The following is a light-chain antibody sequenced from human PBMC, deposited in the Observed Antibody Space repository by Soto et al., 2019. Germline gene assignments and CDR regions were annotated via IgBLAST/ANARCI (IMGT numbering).Light chain of an antibody. V-gene: IGLV2-14*01. CDR1: SSDVGSYSH. CDR3: ISYTGSSNV. Sequence: QSVLTQPASVSGSPGQSITISCSGTSSDVGSYSHVAWYQQFPGKTPKLIIYEVTYRPSGVSHRLYASKSGNTASLTISGLQAGEEDDYYCISYTGSSNVFRTGTKVAVL. J-gene: IGLJ1*01. CDR2: EVT.